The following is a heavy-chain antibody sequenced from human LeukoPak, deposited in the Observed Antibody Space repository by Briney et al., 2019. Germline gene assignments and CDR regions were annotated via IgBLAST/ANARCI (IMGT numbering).Heavy chain of an antibody. CDR3: ARSRGITRMVWFDP. CDR2: INHSGST. J-gene: IGHJ5*02. CDR1: GGSFSDFY. D-gene: IGHD2-2*01. Sequence: SETLSLTCAVYGGSFSDFYWSWIRQPPGKGVEWIGEINHSGSTNYNPSLESRVTISVDTSTNQFSLKLSSVTAADTAVYYCARSRGITRMVWFDPWGQGTLVTVSS. V-gene: IGHV4-34*01.